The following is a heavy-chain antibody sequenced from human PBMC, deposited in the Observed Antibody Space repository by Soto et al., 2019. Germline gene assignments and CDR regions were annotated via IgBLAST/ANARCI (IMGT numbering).Heavy chain of an antibody. D-gene: IGHD3-3*01. CDR1: GGSISSYY. CDR2: IYTSGST. J-gene: IGHJ6*02. Sequence: QVQLQESGPGLVKPSETLSLTCTVSGGSISSYYWSWIRQPAGKGLEWIGRIYTSGSTNYNPSLKSRVAMSVDTSKNQFSLKLSSVTAADTAVYYCARDGGVTHYYYYGMDVWGQGTTVTVSS. CDR3: ARDGGVTHYYYYGMDV. V-gene: IGHV4-4*07.